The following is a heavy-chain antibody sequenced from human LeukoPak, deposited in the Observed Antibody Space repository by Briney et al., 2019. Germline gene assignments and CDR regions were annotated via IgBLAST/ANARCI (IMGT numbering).Heavy chain of an antibody. Sequence: GGSLRLSCAASGFTFSSYSMNWVRQASGKGLEWVSGFSGSGGSTYYADSVKGRFTISRDNSKNTLYLQMNSLRVEDTAVYYCAKAGMTRFDYWGQGIMVTVSS. CDR1: GFTFSSYS. D-gene: IGHD1-20*01. CDR2: FSGSGGST. CDR3: AKAGMTRFDY. V-gene: IGHV3-23*01. J-gene: IGHJ4*02.